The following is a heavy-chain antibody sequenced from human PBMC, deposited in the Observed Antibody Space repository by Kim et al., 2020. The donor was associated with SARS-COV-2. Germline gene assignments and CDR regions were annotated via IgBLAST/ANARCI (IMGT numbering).Heavy chain of an antibody. V-gene: IGHV3-15*01. Sequence: GGSLRLSCAASGFTFSNAWMSWVRQAPGKGLEWVGRIKSKTDGGTTDYAAPVKGRFTISRDYSKNTLYLQMNSLKTEDTAVYYCTTDPAPYSGSYQYYFDYWGQGTLVTVSS. J-gene: IGHJ4*02. D-gene: IGHD1-26*01. CDR1: GFTFSNAW. CDR2: IKSKTDGGTT. CDR3: TTDPAPYSGSYQYYFDY.